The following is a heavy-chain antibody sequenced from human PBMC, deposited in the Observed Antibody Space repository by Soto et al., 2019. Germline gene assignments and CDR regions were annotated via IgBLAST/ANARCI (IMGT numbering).Heavy chain of an antibody. Sequence: NPSDTLSLTCTVSCGSISSYYGIWILPPPWKGLECIGYIYYSWSTNYNPSLKSRVTISVDTSKNQFSLKLSSVTAADTAVYYCARGVAVAGFAADFDYWGQGTLVTVSS. CDR2: IYYSWST. D-gene: IGHD6-19*01. V-gene: IGHV4-59*07. CDR1: CGSISSYY. CDR3: ARGVAVAGFAADFDY. J-gene: IGHJ4*02.